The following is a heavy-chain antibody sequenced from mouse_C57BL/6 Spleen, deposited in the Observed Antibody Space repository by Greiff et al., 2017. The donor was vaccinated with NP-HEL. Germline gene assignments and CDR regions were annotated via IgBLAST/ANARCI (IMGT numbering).Heavy chain of an antibody. V-gene: IGHV14-4*01. Sequence: EVKLVESGAELVRPGASVKLSCTASGFNIKDDYMHWVKQRPEQGLEWIGWIDPENGDTEYASKFQGKATITADTSSNTAYLQLSSLTSEDTAVYYCTSLDSSGYGFAYWGQGTLVTVSA. CDR1: GFNIKDDY. CDR2: IDPENGDT. J-gene: IGHJ3*01. CDR3: TSLDSSGYGFAY. D-gene: IGHD3-2*02.